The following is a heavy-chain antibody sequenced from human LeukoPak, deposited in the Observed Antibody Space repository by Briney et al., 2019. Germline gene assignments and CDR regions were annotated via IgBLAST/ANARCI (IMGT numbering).Heavy chain of an antibody. D-gene: IGHD2-15*01. CDR2: ISAYNGNT. CDR1: GYTFTSYY. V-gene: IGHV1-18*04. Sequence: GASVKVSCKASGYTFTSYYMHWVRQAPGQGLEWMGWISAYNGNTNYAQKLQGRVTMTTDTSTSTAYMELRSLRSDDTAVYYCARDLYSSGGSCYLSAFVYWGQGTLVTVSS. CDR3: ARDLYSSGGSCYLSAFVY. J-gene: IGHJ4*02.